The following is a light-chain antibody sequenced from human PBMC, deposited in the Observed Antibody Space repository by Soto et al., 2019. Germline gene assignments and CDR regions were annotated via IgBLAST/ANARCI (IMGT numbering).Light chain of an antibody. V-gene: IGLV2-14*03. J-gene: IGLJ1*01. Sequence: QCALTQPASVSGAPGPGITISCAGDHNDICGYNYVSWYQQHPGKAPKLIIYDVTNRPSGVSNRFSGSKSGITASLTISGLQAEDEADYYCISYTTSNNFDYVFGTGTKVTVL. CDR1: HNDICGYNY. CDR2: DVT. CDR3: ISYTTSNNFDYV.